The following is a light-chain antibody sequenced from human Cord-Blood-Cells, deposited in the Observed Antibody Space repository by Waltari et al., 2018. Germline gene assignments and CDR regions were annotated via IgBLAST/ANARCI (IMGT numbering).Light chain of an antibody. CDR3: QQYYSTPDS. CDR1: QSVLYSSNNKNY. CDR2: WAS. Sequence: DIVMTQSPDSLAVSLGERATINCKSSQSVLYSSNNKNYLAWYQQKPGQPPKLLIYWASTRESGVTDRFSGSESGTAFTLTISSLQAEDVAVYYCQQYYSTPDSFGQGTKLEIK. J-gene: IGKJ2*03. V-gene: IGKV4-1*01.